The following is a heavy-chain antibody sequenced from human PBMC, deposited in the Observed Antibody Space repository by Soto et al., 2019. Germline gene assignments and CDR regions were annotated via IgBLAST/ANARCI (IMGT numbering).Heavy chain of an antibody. D-gene: IGHD3-22*01. CDR3: ARDYYDSSGRPSGY. CDR1: GGTFSGYY. J-gene: IGHJ4*02. CDR2: INHSGST. Sequence: TSETLSLTCAVYGGTFSGYYWSWIRQPPGKGLEWIGEINHSGSTNYNPSLKSRVTISVDTSKNQFSLKLSSVTAADTAVYYCARDYYDSSGRPSGYWGQGTLVTVSS. V-gene: IGHV4-34*01.